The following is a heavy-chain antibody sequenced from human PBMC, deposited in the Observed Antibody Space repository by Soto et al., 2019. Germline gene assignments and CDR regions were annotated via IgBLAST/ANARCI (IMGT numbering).Heavy chain of an antibody. CDR3: AGLYCSGGSCYFGS. V-gene: IGHV1-8*01. D-gene: IGHD2-15*01. Sequence: ASVKVSCKASGYTFTSYDINWVRQATGQGLEWMGWMNPNSGNTGYAQKFQGRVTMTRNTSISTAYMELSSLRSEDTAVYYCAGLYCSGGSCYFGSWGQGTMVTVSS. J-gene: IGHJ3*01. CDR1: GYTFTSYD. CDR2: MNPNSGNT.